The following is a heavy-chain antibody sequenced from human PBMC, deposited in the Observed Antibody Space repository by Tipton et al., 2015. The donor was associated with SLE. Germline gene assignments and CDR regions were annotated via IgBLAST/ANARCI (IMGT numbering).Heavy chain of an antibody. CDR2: VYFSGST. CDR3: ARALPFNYDFWSGYSTDPFDV. D-gene: IGHD3-3*01. Sequence: TLSLTCTVSGDSVSSYFWSWIRQPPGKGLEWIGYVYFSGSTKYNPSLESRVTLSVDTSKNQFSLKLSSVTAADTAVYYCARALPFNYDFWSGYSTDPFDVWGQGTMVTVSA. CDR1: GDSVSSYF. J-gene: IGHJ3*01. V-gene: IGHV4-59*02.